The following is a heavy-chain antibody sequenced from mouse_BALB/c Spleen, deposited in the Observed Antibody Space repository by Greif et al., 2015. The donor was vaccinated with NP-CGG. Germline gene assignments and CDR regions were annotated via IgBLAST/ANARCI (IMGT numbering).Heavy chain of an antibody. V-gene: IGHV1S22*01. CDR3: TISTTPLYYFDY. CDR2: IYPGSGST. J-gene: IGHJ2*01. Sequence: LQQSGSELVRPGASVKLSCKASGYAFTSYWMHWVKQRPGQGLEWIGNIYPGSGSTNYDEKFKSKATLTVDTSSSTAYMQLSSLTSEDSAVYYCTISTTPLYYFDYWGQGATLTVSS. D-gene: IGHD2-1*01. CDR1: GYAFTSYW.